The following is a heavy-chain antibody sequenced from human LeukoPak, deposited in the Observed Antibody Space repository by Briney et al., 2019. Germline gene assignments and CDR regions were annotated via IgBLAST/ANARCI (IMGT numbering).Heavy chain of an antibody. J-gene: IGHJ4*02. V-gene: IGHV3-7*03. D-gene: IGHD3-9*01. CDR3: ARDRGLRYFDSFDF. Sequence: PGGSLRLSCAASGFSFNSYWMSWVRQAPGKGLEWVAHIRKDGSVKYYLDSVKARFTISRDNVKNLVHLQMNGLRAEDTAVYYCARDRGLRYFDSFDFWGLGTRVTVSS. CDR1: GFSFNSYW. CDR2: IRKDGSVK.